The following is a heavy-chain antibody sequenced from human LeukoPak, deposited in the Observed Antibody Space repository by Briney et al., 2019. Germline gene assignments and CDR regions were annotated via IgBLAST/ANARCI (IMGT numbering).Heavy chain of an antibody. CDR2: SYSGGST. CDR3: AKTPAGISYYFDY. CDR1: GFTVNTNY. D-gene: IGHD6-13*01. V-gene: IGHV3-53*01. Sequence: GGSLRLSCVATGFTVNTNYMTWVRQAPGQGLEWVSVSYSGGSTYYADSVKGRFTFSRDNSKNTLYLQMNSLRAEDTAVYYCAKTPAGISYYFDYWGQGTLVTVSS. J-gene: IGHJ4*02.